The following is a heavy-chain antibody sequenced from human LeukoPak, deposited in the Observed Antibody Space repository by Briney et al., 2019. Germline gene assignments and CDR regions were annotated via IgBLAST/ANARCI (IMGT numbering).Heavy chain of an antibody. D-gene: IGHD3-10*01. J-gene: IGHJ3*02. CDR2: IYYGGSN. Sequence: SETLSLTCTVYSRSISSYYWSWLRQPPGKGREWIGYIYYGGSNNYNPSLKRRVTISVDTSKSQFSLKLSSVTAADTGVYYCARDTGSGVAFAIWGQGTMVTVP. CDR3: ARDTGSGVAFAI. V-gene: IGHV4-59*01. CDR1: SRSISSYY.